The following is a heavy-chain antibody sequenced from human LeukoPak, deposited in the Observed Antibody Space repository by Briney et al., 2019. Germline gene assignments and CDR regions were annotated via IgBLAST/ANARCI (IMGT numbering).Heavy chain of an antibody. CDR2: ISSSSSTI. CDR3: AREGGYEYYYYGMDV. Sequence: PGGSLRLSCAASGFTFSSYSMNWVRQAPGKGLEWVSYISSSSSTIYYADSVKGRFTISRDNAKNSLYLQMNSLRAEDTAVYYCAREGGYEYYYYGMDVWGQGTTVTVSS. J-gene: IGHJ6*02. D-gene: IGHD5-12*01. V-gene: IGHV3-48*04. CDR1: GFTFSSYS.